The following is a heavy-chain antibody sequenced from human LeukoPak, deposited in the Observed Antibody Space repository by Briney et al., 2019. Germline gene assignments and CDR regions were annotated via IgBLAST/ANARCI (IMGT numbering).Heavy chain of an antibody. CDR2: INPNSGGT. CDR3: ARLPGYSYGSDY. J-gene: IGHJ4*02. Sequence: GASVKVSCKASRYTFTGYYMHWVRQAPGQGLEWMGWINPNSGGTNYAQKFQGRVTMTRDTSISTAYMELSRLRSDDTAVYYCARLPGYSYGSDYWGQGTLVTVSP. D-gene: IGHD5-18*01. CDR1: RYTFTGYY. V-gene: IGHV1-2*02.